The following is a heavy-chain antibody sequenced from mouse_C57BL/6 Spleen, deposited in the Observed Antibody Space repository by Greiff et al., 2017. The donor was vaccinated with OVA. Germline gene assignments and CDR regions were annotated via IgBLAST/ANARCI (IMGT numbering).Heavy chain of an antibody. J-gene: IGHJ1*03. Sequence: EVKLQESGGGLVKPGGSLKLSCAASGFTFSSYTMSWVRQTPEKRLEWVATISGGGGNTYYPDSVKGRFTISRDNAKSTLYLQMSSLRSEDTALYNCARRGGMDYDGSSWYIDVWGTETTVTGSS. CDR3: ARRGGMDYDGSSWYIDV. V-gene: IGHV5-9*01. CDR2: ISGGGGNT. CDR1: GFTFSSYT. D-gene: IGHD1-1*01.